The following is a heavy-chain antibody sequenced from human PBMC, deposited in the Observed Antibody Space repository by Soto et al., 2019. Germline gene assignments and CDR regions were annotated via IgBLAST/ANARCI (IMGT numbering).Heavy chain of an antibody. D-gene: IGHD1-1*01. V-gene: IGHV1-8*01. J-gene: IGHJ4*02. CDR3: EVTTGF. CDR1: GYTFPQYD. CDR2: VSPENRNA. Sequence: APVKVSRKTSGYTFPQYDLNWVRQAPGQGLEYMGWVSPENRNAGYAPQFRGRVSMTTDTSISTAYLELTNLTYEDTAVYYCEVTTGFWGQGTMVTVSS.